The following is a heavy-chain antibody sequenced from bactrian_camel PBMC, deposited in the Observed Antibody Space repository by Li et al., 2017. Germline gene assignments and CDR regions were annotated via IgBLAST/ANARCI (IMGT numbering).Heavy chain of an antibody. Sequence: VQLVESGGASVQAGESLRLSCAASKYVYDRNCLGWFRQAPGKEREGVAARYTGDDKAYYADSVKGRFTISLNNAKNTVYLQMNSLKPEDTAMYYCKGDRRGYSWYCRGPYWGQGTQVTVS. CDR3: KGDRRGYSWYCRGPY. V-gene: IGHV3S40*01. J-gene: IGHJ4*01. D-gene: IGHD6*01. CDR2: RYTGDDKA. CDR1: KYVYDRNC.